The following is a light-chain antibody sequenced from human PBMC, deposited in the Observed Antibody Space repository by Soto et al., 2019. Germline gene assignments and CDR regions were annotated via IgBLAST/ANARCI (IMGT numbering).Light chain of an antibody. V-gene: IGKV3-15*01. J-gene: IGKJ1*01. CDR3: QQYSNWPPGT. CDR1: QSVGSSH. Sequence: ESVLTQSPGSLSLSAVERATLSCMASQSVGSSHLAWYQQKPGQAPRLLIYGASTRATGIPARFSGSGSGTEFTLTISSLQSEDFAVYYCQQYSNWPPGTFGQGTKV. CDR2: GAS.